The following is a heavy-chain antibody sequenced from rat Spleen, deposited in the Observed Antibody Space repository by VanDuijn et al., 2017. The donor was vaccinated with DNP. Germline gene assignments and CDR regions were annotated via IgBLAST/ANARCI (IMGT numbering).Heavy chain of an antibody. CDR1: GFSLTNYG. D-gene: IGHD5-1*01. V-gene: IGHV2S75*01. CDR3: TRVLTTNWGFAY. J-gene: IGHJ2*01. CDR2: IWGDGST. Sequence: QVQLKESGPVLVQASETLSLTCTVSGFSLTNYGIIWVRQSPGKGLEWMGIIWGDGSTNYNSALKSRLSISRDTSKNQVFLKMNSLQTEDTAIYFCTRVLTTNWGFAYWGQGVMVTVSS.